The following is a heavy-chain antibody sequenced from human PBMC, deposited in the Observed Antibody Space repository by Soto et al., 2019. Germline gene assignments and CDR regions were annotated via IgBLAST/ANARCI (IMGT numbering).Heavy chain of an antibody. CDR1: GFTFSSYW. D-gene: IGHD2-2*01. V-gene: IGHV3-74*01. J-gene: IGHJ5*02. CDR3: ARDWADIVVVPAAPVGWFDP. Sequence: GGSLRLSCAASGFTFSSYWMHWVRQAPGKGLVWVSRINSDGSSTSYADSVKGRFTISRDNAKNTLYLQMNSLRAEDTAVYYCARDWADIVVVPAAPVGWFDPWGQGTLVTVSS. CDR2: INSDGSST.